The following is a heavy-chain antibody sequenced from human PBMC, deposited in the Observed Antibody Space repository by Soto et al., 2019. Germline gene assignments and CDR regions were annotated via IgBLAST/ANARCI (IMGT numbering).Heavy chain of an antibody. CDR1: GYTFTGYY. CDR2: FDPEDGET. V-gene: IGHV1-24*01. Sequence: ASVKVSCKASGYTFTGYYMHWVRQAPGKGLEWMGGFDPEDGETIYAQKFQGRVTMTEDTSTDTAYMELSSLRSEDTAVYYCATDSRAGDYAIWGQGTLVTVSS. J-gene: IGHJ4*02. D-gene: IGHD4-17*01. CDR3: ATDSRAGDYAI.